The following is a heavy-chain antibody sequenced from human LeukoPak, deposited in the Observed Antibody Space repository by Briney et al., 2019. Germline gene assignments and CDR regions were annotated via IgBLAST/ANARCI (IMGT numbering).Heavy chain of an antibody. CDR1: GGTFSSYA. V-gene: IGHV1-69*04. CDR3: ARASGSQGFDY. Sequence: GASVKVSCKASGGTFSSYAISWVRQAPGQGLEWMGRIIPILGIANYAQKFQSRVTITADKSTSTAYMELSSLRSEDTAVYYCARASGSQGFDYWGQGTLVTVSS. D-gene: IGHD1-26*01. J-gene: IGHJ4*02. CDR2: IIPILGIA.